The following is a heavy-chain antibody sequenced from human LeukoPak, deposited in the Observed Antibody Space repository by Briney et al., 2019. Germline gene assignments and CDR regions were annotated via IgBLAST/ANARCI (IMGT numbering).Heavy chain of an antibody. CDR1: GGSISSYY. CDR2: IYYSGST. D-gene: IGHD5-18*01. V-gene: IGHV4-59*08. J-gene: IGHJ6*02. Sequence: PSETLSLTCTVSGGSISSYYWSWIRQPPGKGLEWIGYIYYSGSTNYNPSLKSRVTISVDTSKNQFSLKLSSVTAADTAVYYCARHNGYSYYYYYGMDVWGQGTTVTVSS. CDR3: ARHNGYSYYYYYGMDV.